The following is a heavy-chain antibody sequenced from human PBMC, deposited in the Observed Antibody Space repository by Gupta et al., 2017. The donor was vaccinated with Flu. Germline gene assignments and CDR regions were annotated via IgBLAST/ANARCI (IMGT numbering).Heavy chain of an antibody. D-gene: IGHD3-10*01. CDR2: VNPGPGSA. CDR1: GYTFTSHY. CDR3: ARDIARGGDS. J-gene: IGHJ4*02. V-gene: IGHV1-46*01. Sequence: QVQLVQSGAEVKKPGASVKVSCKASGYTFTSHYIHWVRRAPGQGPGWMGVVNPGPGSAVYAQKVQGRITMTSDTSTSTVYMEVNSLRSEDTAIYFCARDIARGGDSWGQGTLVTVSS.